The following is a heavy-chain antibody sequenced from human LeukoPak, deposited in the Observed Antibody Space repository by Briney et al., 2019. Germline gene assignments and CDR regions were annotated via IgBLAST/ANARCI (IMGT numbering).Heavy chain of an antibody. J-gene: IGHJ4*02. D-gene: IGHD6-19*01. CDR1: GGSISNYH. Sequence: SETLSLTCTVSGGSISNYHWGWIRQSPGKGLEWIGYIYYTGSTNYKASLQSRVTMSVDTSKNQLSLKLTSVTAADTAVYFCARYLRAHGWYIFDYWGQGILVTVSS. V-gene: IGHV4-59*01. CDR3: ARYLRAHGWYIFDY. CDR2: IYYTGST.